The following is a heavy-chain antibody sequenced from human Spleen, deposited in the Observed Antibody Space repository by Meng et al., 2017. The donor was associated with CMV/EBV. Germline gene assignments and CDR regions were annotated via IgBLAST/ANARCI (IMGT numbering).Heavy chain of an antibody. CDR2: IFYRGTT. CDR3: GAYCGSSNCYSGNWFDP. J-gene: IGHJ5*02. V-gene: IGHV4-39*07. Sequence: SIRSDSYYWAWVRQPPGKGLDWIATIFYRGTTYYNPSLESRVTVSMDTSKNQFSLKLSSVIAADTATYYCGAYCGSSNCYSGNWFDPWGQGILVTVSS. D-gene: IGHD2-2*01. CDR1: SIRSDSYY.